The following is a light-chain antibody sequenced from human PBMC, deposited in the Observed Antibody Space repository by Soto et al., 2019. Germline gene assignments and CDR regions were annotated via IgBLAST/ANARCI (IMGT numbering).Light chain of an antibody. CDR1: QSVSID. CDR2: GAS. J-gene: IGKJ1*01. Sequence: DIVMTQSPATLSVSPGERATLSCRASQSVSIDLAWYQQTPGQAPRLLIYGASTRATGIPVRFSGSASGTDFTLTISSLEPEDFASYYCQQRSSWPRTFCQGTKVDIK. V-gene: IGKV3-15*01. CDR3: QQRSSWPRT.